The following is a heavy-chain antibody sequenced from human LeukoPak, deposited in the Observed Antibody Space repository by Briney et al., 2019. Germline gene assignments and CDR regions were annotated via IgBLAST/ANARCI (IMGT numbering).Heavy chain of an antibody. D-gene: IGHD6-19*01. J-gene: IGHJ4*02. CDR2: FSGTSST. CDR1: GLTFSSYE. Sequence: PGGSLRLSCAASGLTFSSYEMNWVRQAPGKGLEWVSTFSGTSSTSYADAVKGRVTISRDNSKNTLYLQMNSLRAEDTAVYYCAKLKQWQPQRYFFEYWGQGALVTVAS. CDR3: AKLKQWQPQRYFFEY. V-gene: IGHV3-23*01.